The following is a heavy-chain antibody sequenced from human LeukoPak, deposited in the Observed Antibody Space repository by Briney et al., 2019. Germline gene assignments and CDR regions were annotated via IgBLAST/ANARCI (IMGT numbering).Heavy chain of an antibody. Sequence: ASVKVSCKASGYTFTTYGICWVRQAPGQGLEWLGWISGYNGDTNYAQKLQGRVTMTTDTSTSTAYMELRSLRSDDTAVYYCARDGDVGVQSWFDPWGQGTLVTVSS. J-gene: IGHJ5*02. V-gene: IGHV1-18*01. CDR1: GYTFTTYG. CDR3: ARDGDVGVQSWFDP. CDR2: ISGYNGDT. D-gene: IGHD1-26*01.